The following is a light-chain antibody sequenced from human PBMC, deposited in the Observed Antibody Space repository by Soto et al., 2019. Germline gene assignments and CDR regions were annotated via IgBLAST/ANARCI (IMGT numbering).Light chain of an antibody. CDR2: DVS. CDR1: SSDIGANNY. V-gene: IGLV2-14*01. CDR3: SSYTSSDTVI. Sequence: QSVLTQPASVSGSPGQSITISCTGTSSDIGANNYISWYQQHPGKAPEVLIYDVSNRPSGVSNRFSGSKSGNTASLTISGLQAEDEADYYCSSYTSSDTVIFGGGTKLTVL. J-gene: IGLJ2*01.